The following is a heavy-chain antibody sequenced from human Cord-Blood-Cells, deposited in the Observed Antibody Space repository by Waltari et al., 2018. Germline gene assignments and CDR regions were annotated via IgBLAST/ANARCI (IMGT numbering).Heavy chain of an antibody. Sequence: QVQLVQSGAEVKKPGSSVKVSCKACGGTFSSYAIRWVRQAPGQGLEWMGSIIPILGIANYAQKYQGRVTITADKSTSTAYMELSSLRSEDTAVYYCARGGYSSSAFDIWGQGTMVTVSS. CDR1: GGTFSSYA. CDR2: IIPILGIA. J-gene: IGHJ3*02. V-gene: IGHV1-69*09. D-gene: IGHD6-6*01. CDR3: ARGGYSSSAFDI.